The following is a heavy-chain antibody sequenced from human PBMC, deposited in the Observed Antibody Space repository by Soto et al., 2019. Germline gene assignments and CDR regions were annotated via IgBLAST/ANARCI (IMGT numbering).Heavy chain of an antibody. J-gene: IGHJ4*02. V-gene: IGHV3-23*01. D-gene: IGHD6-6*01. CDR1: GFTFSSYA. CDR3: AKVGEQLAARIPY. Sequence: PGGSLRLSCAASGFTFSSYAMNWVRQAPGKGLEWVSAISGSGGSEHYADSVKGRFTISRDNSKDTLYLQMNSLRAEDTAVYYCAKVGEQLAARIPYWGQGSLLTVSS. CDR2: ISGSGGSE.